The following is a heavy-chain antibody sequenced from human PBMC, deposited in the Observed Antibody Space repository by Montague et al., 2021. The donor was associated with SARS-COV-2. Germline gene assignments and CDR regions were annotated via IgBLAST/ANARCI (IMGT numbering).Heavy chain of an antibody. CDR2: IYYSGST. V-gene: IGHV4-31*03. J-gene: IGHJ6*02. CDR1: GGSISSGGYY. CDR3: ATESLGYCSSTSCYGPHYGMDV. Sequence: TLSLTCTVSGGSISSGGYYWSWIRQHPGKGLEWIGHIYYSGSTYYNPSLKSRVTISVDTSKNQFSLKLSSVTAADTAVYYCATESLGYCSSTSCYGPHYGMDVWGQGTTVTVSS. D-gene: IGHD2-2*01.